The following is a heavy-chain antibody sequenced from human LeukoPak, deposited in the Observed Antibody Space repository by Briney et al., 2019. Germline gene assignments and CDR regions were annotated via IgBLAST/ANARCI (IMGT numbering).Heavy chain of an antibody. D-gene: IGHD3-10*01. Sequence: GESLKISCKGSGYSFTSYWISWVRQMPGKGLEWMGRIDPSDSYANYSPSFQGHVTISTDKSISTAYLQWSSLKASDTAMYYCARHLTYYFGPWGQGTLVTVSS. CDR2: IDPSDSYA. J-gene: IGHJ5*02. V-gene: IGHV5-10-1*01. CDR1: GYSFTSYW. CDR3: ARHLTYYFGP.